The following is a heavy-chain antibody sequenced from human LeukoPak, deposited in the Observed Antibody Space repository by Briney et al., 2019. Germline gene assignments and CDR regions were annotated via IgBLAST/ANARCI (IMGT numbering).Heavy chain of an antibody. CDR1: GGSISSYY. D-gene: IGHD5-18*01. CDR3: GRTEESGYSYRYFGYYYYMDV. V-gene: IGHV4-59*01. Sequence: SETLSLTCTVSGGSISSYYWSWIRQPPGKGLEWIGYIYYSGSTHYNPSLKSRVTISVDTSKNQFSLKLSSVTAADTAVYYCGRTEESGYSYRYFGYYYYMDVWGKGTTVTISS. CDR2: IYYSGST. J-gene: IGHJ6*03.